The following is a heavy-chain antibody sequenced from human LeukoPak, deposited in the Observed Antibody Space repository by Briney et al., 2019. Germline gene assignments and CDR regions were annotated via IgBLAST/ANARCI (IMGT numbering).Heavy chain of an antibody. CDR3: VRGAPFDY. V-gene: IGHV3-74*01. J-gene: IGHJ4*02. CDR2: INSDGSST. Sequence: PGGSLRLSCAASGFTFSSYWMHWVRQGPGKKGLVWVSRINSDGSSTAYADFVEGGFTISRDNAKNTLFLQMSSPRAEDTAVYYCVRGAPFDYWGLGTLVTVSS. CDR1: GFTFSSYW.